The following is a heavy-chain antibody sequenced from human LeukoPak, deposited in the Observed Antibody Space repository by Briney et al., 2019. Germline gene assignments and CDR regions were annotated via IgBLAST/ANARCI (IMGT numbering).Heavy chain of an antibody. V-gene: IGHV3-53*05. CDR2: LYSDDSA. CDR1: GFSVSSNY. CDR3: ARDPWVGSTSLH. D-gene: IGHD1-26*01. Sequence: GGSLRLSCVTSGFSVSSNYITWARQPPGKALEWVSLLYSDDSAYYPDSVKGRFTISRDRSQKALYLQMDGLRPEDTAIYYCARDPWVGSTSLHWGQGIQVTVSS. J-gene: IGHJ4*02.